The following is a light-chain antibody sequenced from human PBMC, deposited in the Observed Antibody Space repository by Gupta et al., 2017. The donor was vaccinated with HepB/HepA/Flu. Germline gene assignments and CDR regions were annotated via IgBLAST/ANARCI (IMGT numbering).Light chain of an antibody. J-gene: IGKJ1*01. CDR1: QSGLYNSNSKNY. CDR2: WAS. CDR3: QQVNLTPWT. Sequence: DIVMTQSPDSLAVSLGERATINCKSSQSGLYNSNSKNYLAWYQKKPGQPPKLLIYWASTRQSGVPDRFSGSGSGTDFALTISSLQAEDVAVYYCQQVNLTPWTFGQGTKVEIK. V-gene: IGKV4-1*01.